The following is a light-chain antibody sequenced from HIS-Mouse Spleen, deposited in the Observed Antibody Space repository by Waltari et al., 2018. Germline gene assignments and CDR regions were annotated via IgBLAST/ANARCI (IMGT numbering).Light chain of an antibody. CDR1: TLGDKY. Sequence: SYELTQPPSVSVSPGQTASITCSGDTLGDKYACWYTQKPGQSPVLVIYQDSKRPSGIPERFSGSNSGNTATLTISGTQAMDEADYYCQAWDSSYSVFGGGTKLTVL. J-gene: IGLJ2*01. CDR3: QAWDSSYSV. CDR2: QDS. V-gene: IGLV3-1*01.